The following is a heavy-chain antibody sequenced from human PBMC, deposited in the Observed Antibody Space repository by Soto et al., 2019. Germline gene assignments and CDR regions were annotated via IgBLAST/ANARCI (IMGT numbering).Heavy chain of an antibody. CDR3: ARDRGYNWNSRTFDI. D-gene: IGHD1-7*01. CDR1: GGSFSSYA. CDR2: IIPMYGTA. J-gene: IGHJ3*02. Sequence: QVQLVQSGAEVKKSGSSVKVSCKASGGSFSSYAISWVRHAPGQGLEWMGGIIPMYGTANYAQKFQGRVTITADESTSTAYMELSSLRSEDTAVHYCARDRGYNWNSRTFDIWGQGTLVTVSS. V-gene: IGHV1-69*12.